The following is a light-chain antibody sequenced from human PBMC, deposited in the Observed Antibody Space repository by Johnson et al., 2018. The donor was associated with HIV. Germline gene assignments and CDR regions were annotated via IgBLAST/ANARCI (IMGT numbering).Light chain of an antibody. Sequence: QSVLTQSPSVSAAPGQKVTISCSGSSSNIGNNFVSWYQHLPGTAPKLLIYENSKRPSGIPDRFSGSKSGTSATLGITGLQTGDEADYYCGTWDSSLSVVYVFGTGTKVTVL. CDR1: SSNIGNNF. CDR3: GTWDSSLSVVYV. V-gene: IGLV1-51*02. J-gene: IGLJ1*01. CDR2: ENS.